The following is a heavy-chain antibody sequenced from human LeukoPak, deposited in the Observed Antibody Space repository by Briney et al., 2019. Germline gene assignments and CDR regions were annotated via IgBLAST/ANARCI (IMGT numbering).Heavy chain of an antibody. J-gene: IGHJ6*02. CDR3: ARDPVYSCSSTSCRMPYYNYYGMDV. CDR1: GFTFSSHW. D-gene: IGHD2-2*01. CDR2: IKQDGSEK. Sequence: GGSLRLSCAASGFTFSSHWMSWVRQAPGKGLEWVANIKQDGSEKYYVDSVKGRFTISRDNAKNSLYLQMDSLRAEDTAVYYCARDPVYSCSSTSCRMPYYNYYGMDVWGQGTTVTVSS. V-gene: IGHV3-7*04.